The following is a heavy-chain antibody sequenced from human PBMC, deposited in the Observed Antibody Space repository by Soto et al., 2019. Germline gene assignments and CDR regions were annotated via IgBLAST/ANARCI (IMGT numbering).Heavy chain of an antibody. CDR3: RRSSRYSTDV. CDR2: IYSIGNT. J-gene: IGHJ6*02. CDR1: GASIISSAY. Sequence: SETLSLTCTVSGASIISSAYWGRIRQPPGKGLEWIGSIYSIGNTYYNPSLKSGVTISADTSKNQFSLNLISVTAADTAVYYCRRSSRYSTDVWGQGITVTVSS. V-gene: IGHV4-39*01. D-gene: IGHD6-19*01.